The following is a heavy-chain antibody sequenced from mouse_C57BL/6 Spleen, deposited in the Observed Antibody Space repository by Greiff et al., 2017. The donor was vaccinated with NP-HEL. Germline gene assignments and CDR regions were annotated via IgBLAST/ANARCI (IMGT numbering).Heavy chain of an antibody. CDR3: TRLDYGSSPYYAMDY. CDR1: GFTFSSYA. Sequence: EVQRVESGEGLVKPGGSLKLSCAASGFTFSSYAMSWVRQTPEKRLEWVAYISSGGDYIYYADTVKGRFTISRDNARNTLYLQMSSLKSEDTAMYYCTRLDYGSSPYYAMDYWGQGTSVTVSS. V-gene: IGHV5-9-1*02. D-gene: IGHD1-1*01. J-gene: IGHJ4*01. CDR2: ISSGGDYI.